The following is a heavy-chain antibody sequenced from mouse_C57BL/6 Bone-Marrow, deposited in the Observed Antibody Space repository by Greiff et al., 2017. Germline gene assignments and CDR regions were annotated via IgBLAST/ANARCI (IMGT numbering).Heavy chain of an antibody. CDR3: ARDYYGSSFAY. J-gene: IGHJ3*01. Sequence: VQLQQSVAELVRPGASVKLSCTASGFNIKNNYMHWVKQRPEQGLEWIGRIDPANGNTKYAPKFQGKATITADTSSNTAYLQLSSLTSEDTAIYYCARDYYGSSFAYWGQGTLVTVSA. CDR2: IDPANGNT. D-gene: IGHD1-1*01. V-gene: IGHV14-3*01. CDR1: GFNIKNNY.